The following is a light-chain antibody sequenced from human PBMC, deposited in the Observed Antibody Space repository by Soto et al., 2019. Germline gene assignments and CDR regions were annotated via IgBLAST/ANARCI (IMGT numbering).Light chain of an antibody. Sequence: DIQMTQSPTSLSASVGDRVTITCRASQGIRNFVAWYQQKPGKAPKLLIYAASTLQSGVPSRFSGSGSGTDFTLTINSLQPEDVATYSCQKYSSVNVLGTGTKVEIK. V-gene: IGKV1-27*01. CDR2: AAS. CDR1: QGIRNF. CDR3: QKYSSVNV. J-gene: IGKJ3*01.